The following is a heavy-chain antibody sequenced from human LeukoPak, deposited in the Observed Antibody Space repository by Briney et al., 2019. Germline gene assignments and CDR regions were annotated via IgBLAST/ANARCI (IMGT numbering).Heavy chain of an antibody. V-gene: IGHV4-61*08. CDR3: ARDRSDQYAFDI. Sequence: SQTLSLTCTVSGGSISSGGYYWSWIRQPPGKGLEWIGYNYYSGSTNYNPSLKSRVTISVDTSKNQFSLKLTSVTAADTAVYYCARDRSDQYAFDIWGQGTMVTVSS. CDR2: NYYSGST. CDR1: GGSISSGGYY. J-gene: IGHJ3*02. D-gene: IGHD2-2*01.